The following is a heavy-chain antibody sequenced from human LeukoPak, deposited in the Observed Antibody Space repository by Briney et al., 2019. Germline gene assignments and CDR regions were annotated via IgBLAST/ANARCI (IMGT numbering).Heavy chain of an antibody. V-gene: IGHV4-39*01. J-gene: IGHJ4*02. CDR3: APTVARSSGWYETPY. CDR1: GGSVSSSSYY. Sequence: KPSETLSLTCTVSGGSVSSSSYYWGWIRQPPGKGLEWIGSIYYSGSPYYNPSLKSRVTISVDTSKNQFSLKLSSATAADTAVYYCAPTVARSSGWYETPYWGQGTLVTVSS. CDR2: IYYSGSP. D-gene: IGHD6-19*01.